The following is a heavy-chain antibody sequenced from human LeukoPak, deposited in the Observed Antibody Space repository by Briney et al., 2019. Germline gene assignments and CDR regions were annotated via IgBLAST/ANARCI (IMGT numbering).Heavy chain of an antibody. CDR3: ARVPYNWNYGAYFDY. CDR2: IYTSGST. Sequence: SETLSLTCTVSGGSISSYYWSWIRQPAGKGLEWIGRIYTSGSTNYNPSLKSRVTMSVDTSKNQFSLKLSSVTAADTAVYYCARVPYNWNYGAYFDYWGQGTLVTVSS. D-gene: IGHD1-7*01. CDR1: GGSISSYY. V-gene: IGHV4-4*07. J-gene: IGHJ4*02.